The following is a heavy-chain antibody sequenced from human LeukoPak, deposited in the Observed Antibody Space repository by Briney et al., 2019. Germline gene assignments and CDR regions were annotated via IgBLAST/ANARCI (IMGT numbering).Heavy chain of an antibody. J-gene: IGHJ4*02. CDR1: GGTFSSYA. D-gene: IGHD1-26*01. Sequence: GASVKVSCKASGGTFSSYAISWVRQAPGQGLEWMGGIIPIFGTANYAQKFQGRVTITADESTSTAYMGLSSLRSEDTAVYYCARGIYSGPLKAGPTPRYFDYWGQGTLVTVSS. CDR3: ARGIYSGPLKAGPTPRYFDY. V-gene: IGHV1-69*13. CDR2: IIPIFGTA.